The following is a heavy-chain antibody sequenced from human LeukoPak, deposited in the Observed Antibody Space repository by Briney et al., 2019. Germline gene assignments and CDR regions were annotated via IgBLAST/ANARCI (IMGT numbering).Heavy chain of an antibody. J-gene: IGHJ4*02. Sequence: ASVKVSCKASGYTFTGYYMHWVRQAPGQGLEWMGWINPNSGGTNYAQKFQGRVTMTRDTSISTAYMELSRLRSDDTAVYYCARGGLRYYDSSGYQVYYWGQGTLVTVSS. CDR2: INPNSGGT. V-gene: IGHV1-2*02. D-gene: IGHD3-22*01. CDR1: GYTFTGYY. CDR3: ARGGLRYYDSSGYQVYY.